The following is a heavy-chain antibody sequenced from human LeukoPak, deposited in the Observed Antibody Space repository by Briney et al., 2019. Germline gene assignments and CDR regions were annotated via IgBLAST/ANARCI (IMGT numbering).Heavy chain of an antibody. CDR3: VRRGFCSGDNCFSHAFDI. CDR2: IYPGDSDT. Sequence: SGESLKISCKGSGFIYINYWIGWVRQMPGQGLEWMGIIYPGDSDTRYSPPFQGQVTISVDRSINTAYLQRSSLKASDTAMYYCVRRGFCSGDNCFSHAFDIWGQGTMVTVSS. CDR1: GFIYINYW. J-gene: IGHJ3*02. D-gene: IGHD2-15*01. V-gene: IGHV5-51*01.